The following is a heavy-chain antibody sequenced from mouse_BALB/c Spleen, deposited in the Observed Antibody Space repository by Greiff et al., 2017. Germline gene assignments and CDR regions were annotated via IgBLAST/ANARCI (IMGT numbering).Heavy chain of an antibody. CDR1: GYSITSDYA. J-gene: IGHJ4*01. CDR3: ARGGNYRYDGLGYAMDY. V-gene: IGHV3-2*02. CDR2: ISYSGST. D-gene: IGHD2-14*01. Sequence: EVQLQQSGPGLVKPSQSLSLTCTVTGYSITSDYAWNWIRQFPGNKLEWMGYISYSGSTSYNPSLKSRISITRDTSKNQFFLQLNSVTTEDTATYYCARGGNYRYDGLGYAMDYWGQGTSVTVSS.